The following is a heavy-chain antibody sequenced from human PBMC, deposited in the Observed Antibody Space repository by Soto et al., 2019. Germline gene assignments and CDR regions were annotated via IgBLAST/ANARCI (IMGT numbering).Heavy chain of an antibody. D-gene: IGHD4-17*01. J-gene: IGHJ4*02. CDR2: INPSGGST. CDR3: ARDHGDYDSPDY. V-gene: IGHV1-46*01. CDR1: GYTFTSYY. Sequence: QVQLVQSGAEVKKPGASVKVSCKASGYTFTSYYMHWVRQAPGQGLEWMGIINPSGGSTSYAQKFQGRVTMTRDTSTSTGYMELSSLRSEDTAVYYCARDHGDYDSPDYWGQGTLVTVSS.